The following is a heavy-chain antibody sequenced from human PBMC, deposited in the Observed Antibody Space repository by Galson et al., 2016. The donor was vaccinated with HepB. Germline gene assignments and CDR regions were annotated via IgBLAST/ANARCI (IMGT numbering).Heavy chain of an antibody. J-gene: IGHJ6*02. CDR3: ARSGRSKSVTTNRASYGMDV. CDR2: IIPLFTTA. Sequence: SVKVSCKASGGTFSSNAISWVRLAPGQGLEWMGGIIPLFTTANYAQKFQGRVTITADKTTNTAYLELSSLRSEDTAVYYCARSGRSKSVTTNRASYGMDVWGQGPTVIVSS. D-gene: IGHD4-17*01. V-gene: IGHV1-69*06. CDR1: GGTFSSNA.